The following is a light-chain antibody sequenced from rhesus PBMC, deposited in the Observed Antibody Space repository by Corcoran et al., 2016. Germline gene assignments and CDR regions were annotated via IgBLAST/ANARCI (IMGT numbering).Light chain of an antibody. J-gene: IGKJ1*01. CDR3: QQYSSRPWT. CDR1: QGISSW. Sequence: DIQMTQSPSSLSASVGDTVTITCRASQGISSWLAWCQQKPGKAPKLLIYQASRLKRGVPSRFSGSGAGTDFTLTSSSLQAEEFATYYCQQYSSRPWTFGQGTKVEIK. V-gene: IGKV1-22*01. CDR2: QAS.